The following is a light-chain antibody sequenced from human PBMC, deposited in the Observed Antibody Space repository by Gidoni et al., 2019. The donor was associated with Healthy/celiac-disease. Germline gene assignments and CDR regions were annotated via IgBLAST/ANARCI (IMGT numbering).Light chain of an antibody. CDR3: QQYGSS. Sequence: EIVLTQLPGTLSLSPGERATLSCRASQSVSSSYLAWYQQKPGQAPRLLIYGASSRATGIPDRCSGSGSGTDFTLTISRLEPEDFAVYYCQQYGSSFGPGTKVDIK. CDR2: GAS. CDR1: QSVSSSY. V-gene: IGKV3-20*01. J-gene: IGKJ3*01.